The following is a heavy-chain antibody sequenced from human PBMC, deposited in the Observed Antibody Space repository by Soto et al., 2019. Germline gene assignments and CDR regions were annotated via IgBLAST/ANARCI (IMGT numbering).Heavy chain of an antibody. Sequence: QVQLVQSGAEVKKPGASVKVSCKASGYTFTSYAMHWVRQAPGQRLEWMGWINAGNGNTKYSQKFQGRVTITRDTSASTAYMELSSLRSEDTAVYYCARVFNLITGTTFGYWGQGTLVTVSS. CDR2: INAGNGNT. J-gene: IGHJ4*02. CDR1: GYTFTSYA. D-gene: IGHD1-7*01. CDR3: ARVFNLITGTTFGY. V-gene: IGHV1-3*01.